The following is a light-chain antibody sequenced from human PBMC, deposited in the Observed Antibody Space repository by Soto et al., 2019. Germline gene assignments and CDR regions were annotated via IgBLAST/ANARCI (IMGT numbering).Light chain of an antibody. CDR1: SSDFGSYNL. CDR3: CSYAGSSTFL. J-gene: IGLJ2*01. Sequence: QSALTQPASVAGSPGQSITISCTGTSSDFGSYNLVSWYQQHPGKAPKLMIYEGSKRPSWVSNRFSGSKSGNTASLTISGLQAEDEADYYCCSYAGSSTFLFGGGTKVTVL. V-gene: IGLV2-23*03. CDR2: EGS.